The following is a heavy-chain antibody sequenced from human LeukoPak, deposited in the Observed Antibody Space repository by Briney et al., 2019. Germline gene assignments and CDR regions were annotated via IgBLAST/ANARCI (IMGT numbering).Heavy chain of an antibody. D-gene: IGHD4-23*01. Sequence: PGGSLRLSCTASGFTFSTYAVSWVRQAPGKGLEWVSSLNGPGSNTYYADSVKGRFTISRDNSKNTLYLQMNSLRAEDTAVYYCARDASPKGKFDYWGQGTLVTVSS. J-gene: IGHJ4*02. CDR3: ARDASPKGKFDY. V-gene: IGHV3-23*01. CDR1: GFTFSTYA. CDR2: LNGPGSNT.